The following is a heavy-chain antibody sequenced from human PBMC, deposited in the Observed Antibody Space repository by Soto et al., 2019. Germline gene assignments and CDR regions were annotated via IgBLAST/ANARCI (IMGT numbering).Heavy chain of an antibody. CDR1: GGTFSSYT. CDR3: ARGSSGWAGGAFDI. CDR2: IIPILGIA. D-gene: IGHD6-19*01. V-gene: IGHV1-69*02. Sequence: QVQLVQSGAEVKKPGSSVKVSCKASGGTFSSYTISWVRQAPGQGLEWMGRIIPILGIANYAQKFQGRVTITADKPTSTAYMELSSLRSEDTAVYYCARGSSGWAGGAFDIWGQGTMVTVSS. J-gene: IGHJ3*02.